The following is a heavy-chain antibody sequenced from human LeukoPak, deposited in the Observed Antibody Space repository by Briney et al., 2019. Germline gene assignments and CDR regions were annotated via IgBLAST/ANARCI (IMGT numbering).Heavy chain of an antibody. Sequence: GGSLRLSCAASGFTVSSNYMSWVRQAPGKGLEWVSAISGSGGSTYYADSVKGRFTVSRDNSKNTLYLQMNSLRAEDTAVYYCAKEDYYDSSGLPPIWGQGTLVTVSS. J-gene: IGHJ4*02. CDR3: AKEDYYDSSGLPPI. V-gene: IGHV3-23*01. CDR1: GFTVSSNY. D-gene: IGHD3-22*01. CDR2: ISGSGGST.